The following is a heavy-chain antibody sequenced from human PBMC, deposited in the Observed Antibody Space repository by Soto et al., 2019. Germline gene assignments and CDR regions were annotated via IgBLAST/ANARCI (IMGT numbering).Heavy chain of an antibody. CDR1: GDSVTSGSHY. CDR3: PPVPVAMPTIGYYYSYGVDV. D-gene: IGHD1-1*01. V-gene: IGHV4-61*01. J-gene: IGHJ6*01. CDR2: IFYSENT. Sequence: PSETLSLTCTVSGDSVTSGSHYWSCIQQPPRKGLEYIGYIFYSENTSYHPSLKSRVTISVDTSKNQFSLKLSSVTAADTALYYCPPVPVAMPTIGYYYSYGVDVWGQGTKVTASS.